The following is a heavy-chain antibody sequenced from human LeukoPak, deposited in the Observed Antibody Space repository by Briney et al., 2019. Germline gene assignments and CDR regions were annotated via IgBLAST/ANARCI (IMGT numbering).Heavy chain of an antibody. D-gene: IGHD4/OR15-4a*01. Sequence: ASVKVSCKASGYTFTGYCMHWVRQAPGQGLEWMGWINPNSGGTNYAQKFQGRVTMTRDTSISTAYMELSRLRSDDTAVYYCARDLERGTVSAMLLKWGQGTLVTVSS. CDR3: ARDLERGTVSAMLLK. V-gene: IGHV1-2*02. CDR2: INPNSGGT. CDR1: GYTFTGYC. J-gene: IGHJ4*02.